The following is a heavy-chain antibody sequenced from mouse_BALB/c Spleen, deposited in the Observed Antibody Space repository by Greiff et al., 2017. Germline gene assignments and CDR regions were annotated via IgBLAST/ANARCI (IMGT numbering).Heavy chain of an antibody. D-gene: IGHD2-3*01. V-gene: IGHV3-2*02. CDR2: ISYSGST. CDR3: ARDGSSWFAY. Sequence: EVQGVESGPGLVKPSQSLSLTCTVTGYSITSDYAWNWIRQFPGNKLEWMGYISYSGSTSYNPSLKSRISITRDTSKNQFFLQLNSVTTEDTATYYCARDGSSWFAYWGQGTLVTVSA. CDR1: GYSITSDYA. J-gene: IGHJ3*01.